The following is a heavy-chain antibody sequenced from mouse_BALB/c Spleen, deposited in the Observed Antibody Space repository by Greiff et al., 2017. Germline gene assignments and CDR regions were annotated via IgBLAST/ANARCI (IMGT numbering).Heavy chain of an antibody. J-gene: IGHJ2*01. CDR3: ARHDRITTVVASDY. CDR2: ISSGGSYT. CDR1: GFTFSSYA. D-gene: IGHD1-1*01. Sequence: EVQRVESGGGLVKPGGSLKLSCAASGFTFSSYAMSWVRQTPEKRLEWVATISSGGSYTYYPDSVKGRFTISRDNAKNTLYLQMSSLKSEDTAMYYCARHDRITTVVASDYWGQGTTLTVSS. V-gene: IGHV5-6*01.